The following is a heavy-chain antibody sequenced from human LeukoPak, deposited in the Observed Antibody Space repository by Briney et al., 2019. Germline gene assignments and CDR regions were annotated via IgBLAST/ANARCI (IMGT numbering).Heavy chain of an antibody. CDR3: ARRSSSWNRYYYYYYMDV. CDR2: IYSSGST. Sequence: PSETLSLTCTVSGGSISSYYWSWIRQPAGKGLEWIGRIYSSGSTDYNPSLKSRVTMSVDTSKNKFSLKLSSVTAADTAVYYCARRSSSWNRYYYYYYMDVWGKGTTVTVSS. J-gene: IGHJ6*03. D-gene: IGHD6-13*01. CDR1: GGSISSYY. V-gene: IGHV4-4*07.